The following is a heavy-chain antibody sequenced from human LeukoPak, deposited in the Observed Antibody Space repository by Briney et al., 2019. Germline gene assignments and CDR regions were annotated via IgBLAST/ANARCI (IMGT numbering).Heavy chain of an antibody. V-gene: IGHV3-7*01. Sequence: GGSLRLSCAASGFTVSSNYMSWVHQAPGKGLEWVANIKQDGSEKYYVDSVKGRFTISRDNAKNSLYLQMNSLRAEDTAVYYCARVSIAVPGGDYWGQGTLVTVSS. CDR3: ARVSIAVPGGDY. J-gene: IGHJ4*02. D-gene: IGHD6-19*01. CDR2: IKQDGSEK. CDR1: GFTVSSNY.